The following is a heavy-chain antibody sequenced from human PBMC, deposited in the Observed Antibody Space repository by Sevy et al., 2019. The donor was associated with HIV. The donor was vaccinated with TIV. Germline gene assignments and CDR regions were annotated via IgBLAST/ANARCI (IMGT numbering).Heavy chain of an antibody. CDR1: GFTFSSYA. Sequence: GGSLRLSCAASGFTFSSYAMHWVRQAPGKGLEWVADIIYDGSKKYYADSVKGRFTISRDNSKNTLYLQMNSLRAEDTAVYYCAKDRELYSSTWFPSSDYWGQGTLVTVSS. V-gene: IGHV3-30*04. CDR3: AKDRELYSSTWFPSSDY. CDR2: IIYDGSKK. J-gene: IGHJ4*02. D-gene: IGHD6-13*01.